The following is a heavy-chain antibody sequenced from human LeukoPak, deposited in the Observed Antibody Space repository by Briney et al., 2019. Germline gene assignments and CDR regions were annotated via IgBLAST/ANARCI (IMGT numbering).Heavy chain of an antibody. CDR3: ARDPVYYDSSGFDY. CDR1: GFTFSSYS. Sequence: GGSLRLSCAASGFTFSSYSMNWVRQAPGKGLEWVSYISSSSSTIYYADSVKGRFTISRDNAKSSLYLQMNSLRAEDTAVYYCARDPVYYDSSGFDYWGQGTLVTVSS. V-gene: IGHV3-48*01. CDR2: ISSSSSTI. J-gene: IGHJ4*02. D-gene: IGHD3-22*01.